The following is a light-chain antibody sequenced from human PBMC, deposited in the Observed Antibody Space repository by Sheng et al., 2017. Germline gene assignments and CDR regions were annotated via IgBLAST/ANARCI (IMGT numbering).Light chain of an antibody. V-gene: IGKV1-39*01. CDR3: QQSYTTPQT. J-gene: IGKJ2*01. Sequence: DIQMTQSPSSLSAFVGDSVTISCRASQTISNYLNWYQHKRGTAPNLLIYAASKLHTGVPSRFTGSGSGTDFALTISSLHPDDFATYYCQQSYTTPQTFGPGDHVGDQ. CDR2: AAS. CDR1: QTISNY.